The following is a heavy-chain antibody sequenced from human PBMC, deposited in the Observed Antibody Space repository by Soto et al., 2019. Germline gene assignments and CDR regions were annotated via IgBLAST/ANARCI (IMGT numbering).Heavy chain of an antibody. J-gene: IGHJ5*02. CDR3: ARDTGKDNLFDP. CDR2: ISYDGSNK. D-gene: IGHD4-17*01. V-gene: IGHV3-30-3*01. CDR1: GFTFSSYA. Sequence: GGSLRLSCAASGFTFSSYAMHWVRQAPGKGLGWVAVISYDGSNKYYADSVKGRFTISRDNSKNTLYLQMNSLRAEDTAVYYCARDTGKDNLFDPWGQGSLVTVSS.